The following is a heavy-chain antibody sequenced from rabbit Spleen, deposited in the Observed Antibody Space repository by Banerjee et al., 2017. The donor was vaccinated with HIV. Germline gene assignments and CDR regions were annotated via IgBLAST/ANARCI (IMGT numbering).Heavy chain of an antibody. V-gene: IGHV1S40*01. J-gene: IGHJ6*01. CDR3: ARDTGSSFSTYGMDL. CDR2: IDAGSSGST. Sequence: QSLEESGGDLVKPGASLTLTCIASGVSFSGNSYMCWVRQAPGKGLEWVVCIDAGSSGSTYYATWAKGRFTISKTSSTTVTLQMTSLTAADTATYFCARDTGSSFSTYGMDLWGQGTLVTVS. CDR1: GVSFSGNSY. D-gene: IGHD8-1*01.